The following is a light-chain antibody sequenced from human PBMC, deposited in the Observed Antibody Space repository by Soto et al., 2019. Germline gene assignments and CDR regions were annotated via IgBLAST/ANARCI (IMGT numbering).Light chain of an antibody. J-gene: IGLJ1*01. CDR1: SSDVGGYNY. Sequence: QSVLTQPASVSGSPVQSITSCCTGASSDVGGYNYVSWYQQHPGKAPKLLIYDVSNRPSGVSNRFSGSKSGNTASLTISGLQAEDEADYYCSSYTSSSTLYVFGTGTKVTVL. CDR3: SSYTSSSTLYV. V-gene: IGLV2-14*01. CDR2: DVS.